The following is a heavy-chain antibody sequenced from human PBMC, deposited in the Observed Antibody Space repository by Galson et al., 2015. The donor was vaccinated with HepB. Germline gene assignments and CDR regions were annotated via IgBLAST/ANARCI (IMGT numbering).Heavy chain of an antibody. CDR1: GFTFSSYA. CDR3: ARGPRAVAGT. V-gene: IGHV3-30-3*01. D-gene: IGHD6-19*01. J-gene: IGHJ4*02. Sequence: SLRLSCAASGFTFSSYAMHWVRQAPGKGLEWVAVISYDGSNKYYADSVKGRFTISRDNSKNTLYLQMNSLRAEDTAVYYCARGPRAVAGTWGQGTLVTVSS. CDR2: ISYDGSNK.